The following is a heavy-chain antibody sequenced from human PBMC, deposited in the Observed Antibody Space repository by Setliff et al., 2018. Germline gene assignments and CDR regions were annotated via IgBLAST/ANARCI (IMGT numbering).Heavy chain of an antibody. CDR3: ARDLASSSDRFIGGWFDP. D-gene: IGHD6-13*01. Sequence: ASVKVSCKASGYTFTSYYMHWVRQAPGQGLEWMGIINPSGGFTSYAQKFQDRVTMTRDTSTSTVYMELSSLRSGDTAVYYCARDLASSSDRFIGGWFDPWGQGTLVTVSS. J-gene: IGHJ5*02. CDR2: INPSGGFT. CDR1: GYTFTSYY. V-gene: IGHV1-46*01.